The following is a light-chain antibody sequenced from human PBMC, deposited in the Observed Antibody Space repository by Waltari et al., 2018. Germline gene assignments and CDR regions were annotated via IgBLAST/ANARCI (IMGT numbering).Light chain of an antibody. J-gene: IGLJ3*02. V-gene: IGLV8-61*01. CDR3: ALYMGSGIWV. Sequence: QTVVTQEPSLSVSPGGTVTLTCALSSGSLSTTSYATWYQQTPGQAPHTLVYKANARSSGVPDRFAGSILGNTAALTITGAQVDDESDYYCALYMGSGIWVFGGGTRLTVL. CDR2: KAN. CDR1: SGSLSTTSY.